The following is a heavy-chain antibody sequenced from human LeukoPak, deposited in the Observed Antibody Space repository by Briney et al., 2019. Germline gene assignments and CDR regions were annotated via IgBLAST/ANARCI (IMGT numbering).Heavy chain of an antibody. V-gene: IGHV4-30-2*01. J-gene: IGHJ4*02. CDR2: IYHSGST. CDR3: ARDVGYGDYGY. D-gene: IGHD4-17*01. Sequence: SETLSLTCTVSGGSISSGGYYWSWIRQPPGKGLEWIGYIYHSGSTYYNPSLKSRVTISVDKSKNQFSLKLSSVTAADTAVYYCARDVGYGDYGYWGQGTLVTVSS. CDR1: GGSISSGGYY.